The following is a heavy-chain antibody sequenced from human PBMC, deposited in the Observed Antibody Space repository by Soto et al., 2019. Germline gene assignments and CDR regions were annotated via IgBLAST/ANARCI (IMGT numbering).Heavy chain of an antibody. D-gene: IGHD3-22*01. CDR1: GGSITSSSYY. Sequence: SETLSLTCTVSGGSITSSSYYWGWIRQPPGKGLEWIGNIYYSGSTYYNSSLKSRVTISVDTSKNQFSLKLSSVTAADTAVYYCMLGSGWKDFDYWGQGTLVTVSS. J-gene: IGHJ4*02. CDR2: IYYSGST. V-gene: IGHV4-39*01. CDR3: MLGSGWKDFDY.